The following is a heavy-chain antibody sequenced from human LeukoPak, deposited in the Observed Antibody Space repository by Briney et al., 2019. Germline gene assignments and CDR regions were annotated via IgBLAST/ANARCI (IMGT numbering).Heavy chain of an antibody. V-gene: IGHV1-2*02. CDR1: GYTFTGYY. CDR3: ARDLRGYCSSTSCYPEGY. Sequence: GASVKVSCKASGYTFTGYYMHWVGQAPGQGLEWMGWINPNSGGTNYAQKFQGRVTITRDTSISTAYMELSRLRSDDTAVYYCARDLRGYCSSTSCYPEGYWGQGTLVTVSS. CDR2: INPNSGGT. D-gene: IGHD2-2*01. J-gene: IGHJ4*02.